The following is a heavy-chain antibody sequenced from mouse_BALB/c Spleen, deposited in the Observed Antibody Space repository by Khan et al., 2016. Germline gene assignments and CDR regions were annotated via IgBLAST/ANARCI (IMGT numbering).Heavy chain of an antibody. CDR1: GYSFTSYY. Sequence: QVQLQQSGPELVKPGASVKISCKASGYSFTSYYIHWVKQRPGQGLEWIGWIFPGSGNTKYNEKFKGKATLTADTYSSTAYMQLSSLTSEDLTGYLCEKSYCYCCPCDLDSWGQGTTLTVSS. V-gene: IGHV1-66*01. CDR2: IFPGSGNT. D-gene: IGHD1-1*01. CDR3: EKSYCYCCPCDLDS. J-gene: IGHJ2*01.